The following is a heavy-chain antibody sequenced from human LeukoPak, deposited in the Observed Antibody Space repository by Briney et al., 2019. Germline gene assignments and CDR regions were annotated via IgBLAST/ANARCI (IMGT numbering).Heavy chain of an antibody. D-gene: IGHD5-18*01. CDR2: IYPGDSDT. CDR3: ARPYTQLCVSDALDI. J-gene: IGHJ3*02. V-gene: IGHV5-51*01. CDR1: GYSFTSYW. Sequence: GESLKISCKGSGYSFTSYWIGWVRQMPGKGLEWMGIIYPGDSDTRYSPSFQGQVTISADKSISTAYLQWSSLKASDTAMYYCARPYTQLCVSDALDIWGQGTMVTVSS.